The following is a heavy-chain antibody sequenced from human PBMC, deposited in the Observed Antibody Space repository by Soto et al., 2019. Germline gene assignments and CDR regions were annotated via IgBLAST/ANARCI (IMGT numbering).Heavy chain of an antibody. D-gene: IGHD6-19*01. V-gene: IGHV4-4*02. CDR1: GGSISSSNW. Sequence: QVQLQESGPGLVKPSGTLSLTCAVSGGSISSSNWWSWVRQPPGKGLEWIGEIYHSGSTNYNPSLKSPVALSVDKSKNQFSLKLSSVTAADTAVYYCARGSDSSGWYGRSYYFDYWGQGTLVTVSS. CDR3: ARGSDSSGWYGRSYYFDY. J-gene: IGHJ4*02. CDR2: IYHSGST.